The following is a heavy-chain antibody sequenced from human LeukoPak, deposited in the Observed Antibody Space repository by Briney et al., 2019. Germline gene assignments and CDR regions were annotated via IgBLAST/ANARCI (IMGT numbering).Heavy chain of an antibody. CDR2: IIPIFGTA. D-gene: IGHD2-21*01. CDR3: ASPTYIYYYYGMDV. Sequence: VASVKVSRKASGGTFSSYAISWVRQAPGQGLEWMGGIIPIFGTANYAQKFQGRVTITADESTSTAYMELSSLRSEDTAVYYCASPTYIYYYYGMDVWGQGTTVTVSS. CDR1: GGTFSSYA. J-gene: IGHJ6*02. V-gene: IGHV1-69*13.